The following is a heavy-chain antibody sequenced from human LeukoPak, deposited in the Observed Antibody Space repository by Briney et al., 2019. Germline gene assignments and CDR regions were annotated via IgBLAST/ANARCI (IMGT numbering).Heavy chain of an antibody. CDR3: ARAGTGGGYDSGFDY. CDR2: INSDGSST. J-gene: IGHJ4*02. Sequence: GGSLRLSCAASGFTFSCYWMHWVRQAPGKGLVWVSRINSDGSSTSYADSVKGRFTISRDNAKNTLYLQMNSLRAEDTAVYYCARAGTGGGYDSGFDYWGQGTLVTVSS. V-gene: IGHV3-74*01. D-gene: IGHD5-12*01. CDR1: GFTFSCYW.